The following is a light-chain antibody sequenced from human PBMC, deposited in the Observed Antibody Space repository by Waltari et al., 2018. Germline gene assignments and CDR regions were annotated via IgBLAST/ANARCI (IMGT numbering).Light chain of an antibody. J-gene: IGLJ2*01. CDR3: CSYAGSHTF. CDR1: STDVRSYNY. CDR2: DVT. Sequence: QSALTQPRSVSGSPGQSVTISCTGTSTDVRSYNYVSWYQQHPGKAPKLLIYDVTKRPSGVPDRFSGSKSGDKASLTISGLQAEDEADYYCCSYAGSHTFFGGGTKLTVL. V-gene: IGLV2-11*01.